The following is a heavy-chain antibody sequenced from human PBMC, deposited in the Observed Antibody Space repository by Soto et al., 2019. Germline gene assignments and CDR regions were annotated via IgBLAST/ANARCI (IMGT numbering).Heavy chain of an antibody. CDR3: ARGTYSANFDY. V-gene: IGHV4-30-2*01. CDR1: GGSISSGGYS. CDR2: IYHSGTT. J-gene: IGHJ4*02. Sequence: QLQLQESGSGLVKPSQTLSLTCAVSGGSISSGGYSWSWIRQPPGKGLEWIGYIYHSGTTYYNPSLNSRVTISVDRSKNQFSLKLSSVTAADTAVYYCARGTYSANFDYWGQGTLVTVSS. D-gene: IGHD1-1*01.